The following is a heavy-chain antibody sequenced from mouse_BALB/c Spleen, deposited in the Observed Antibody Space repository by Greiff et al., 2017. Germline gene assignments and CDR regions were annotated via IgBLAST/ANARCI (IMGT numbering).Heavy chain of an antibody. CDR3: SRAGFITQYWYFDV. CDR1: GFSLTGYG. CDR2: IWGDGST. Sequence: VKLLESGPGLVAPSQCLSITCTASGFSLTGYGVNWVRQPPGKGLEWLGRIWGDGSTDYHSALKYRLSISKDNTKSQVFLKMNSMQTDDTARYYYSRAGFITQYWYFDVWGAGTTVTVSS. J-gene: IGHJ1*01. D-gene: IGHD1-1*01. V-gene: IGHV2-6-7*01.